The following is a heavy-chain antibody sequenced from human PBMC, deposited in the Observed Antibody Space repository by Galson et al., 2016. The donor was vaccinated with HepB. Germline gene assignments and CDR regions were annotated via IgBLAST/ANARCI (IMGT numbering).Heavy chain of an antibody. Sequence: CAISGDSVSSKSAAWNWIRHSPSRGLEWLGRTYHTSNWYSDYAVSVKSRITINPDKSKNQFSLQLNSVTPEDTAVYYCARGHLVVPFSFYFDYWGQGTLVTVSS. J-gene: IGHJ4*02. CDR2: TYHTSNWYS. CDR1: GDSVSSKSAA. V-gene: IGHV6-1*01. D-gene: IGHD2-15*01. CDR3: ARGHLVVPFSFYFDY.